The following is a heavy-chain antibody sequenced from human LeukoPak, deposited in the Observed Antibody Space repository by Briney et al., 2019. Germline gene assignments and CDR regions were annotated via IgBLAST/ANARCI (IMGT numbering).Heavy chain of an antibody. Sequence: SVKVSCKASGGTFRSCAINWVRQAPGQGLEWMGRIIPIFGTANYAQKFQGRVTITTDESTSTAYMELSSLRSDDTAVYYCARDTPYGSGSYFDYWGQGTLVTVSS. CDR1: GGTFRSCA. V-gene: IGHV1-69*05. CDR3: ARDTPYGSGSYFDY. J-gene: IGHJ4*02. D-gene: IGHD3-10*01. CDR2: IIPIFGTA.